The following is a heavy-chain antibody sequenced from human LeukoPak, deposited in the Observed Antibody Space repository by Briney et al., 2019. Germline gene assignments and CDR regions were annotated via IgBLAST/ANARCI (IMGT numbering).Heavy chain of an antibody. CDR1: GGSISSYY. D-gene: IGHD3-3*01. V-gene: IGHV4-4*07. J-gene: IGHJ3*02. CDR3: AGDEYYDFWSGYAFDI. CDR2: IYTSGST. Sequence: PSETLSLTCTVSGGSISSYYWSWIRQPAGKGLEWIGRIYTSGSTNYNPSLKSRVIMSVDTSKNQFSLKLSSVTAADTAVYYCAGDEYYDFWSGYAFDIWGQGTMVTVSS.